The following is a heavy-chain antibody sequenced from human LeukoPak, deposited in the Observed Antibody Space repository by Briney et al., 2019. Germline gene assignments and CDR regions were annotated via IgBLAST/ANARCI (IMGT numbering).Heavy chain of an antibody. CDR1: GFTFSSYA. J-gene: IGHJ4*02. CDR3: AKGYCSSTSCYSRFDY. Sequence: GGSLRLSCAASGFTFSSYAMSWVRQAPGKWLEWVSAISGSGGSTYYADSVKGRFTISRDNSKNTLYLQMNNLRAEDTAVYYCAKGYCSSTSCYSRFDYRGQGTLVTVSS. D-gene: IGHD2-2*02. V-gene: IGHV3-23*01. CDR2: ISGSGGST.